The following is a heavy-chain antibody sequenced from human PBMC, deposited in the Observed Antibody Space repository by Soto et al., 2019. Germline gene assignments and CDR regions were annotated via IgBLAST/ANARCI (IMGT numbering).Heavy chain of an antibody. CDR3: ARYDSDYYYYMDV. J-gene: IGHJ6*03. CDR2: IYYSGST. CDR1: GGSISSYY. D-gene: IGHD1-1*01. V-gene: IGHV4-59*08. Sequence: SETLSLTCTVSGGSISSYYWSWIRQPPGKGLEWIGYIYYSGSTNYNPSLKSRVTISVDTSKNQFSLKLSSVTAADTAVYYCARYDSDYYYYMDVWGKGTTVTVSS.